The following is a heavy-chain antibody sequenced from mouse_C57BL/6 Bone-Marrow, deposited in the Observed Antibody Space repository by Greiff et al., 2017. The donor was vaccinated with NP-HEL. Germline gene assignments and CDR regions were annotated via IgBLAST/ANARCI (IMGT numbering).Heavy chain of an antibody. V-gene: IGHV1-52*01. Sequence: QVQLQQPGAELVRPGSSVKLSCKASGYTFTSYWMHWVKQRPIQGLEWIGNIDPSDSETRYNQKFKDKATLTVDKSSSTAYMQLSSLTSEDSAVYYCASTMITTGKNWFAYWGQGTLVTVSA. CDR1: GYTFTSYW. CDR2: IDPSDSET. D-gene: IGHD2-4*01. CDR3: ASTMITTGKNWFAY. J-gene: IGHJ3*01.